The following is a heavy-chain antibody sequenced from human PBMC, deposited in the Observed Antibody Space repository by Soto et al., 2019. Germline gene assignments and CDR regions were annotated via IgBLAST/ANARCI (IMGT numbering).Heavy chain of an antibody. CDR3: AAESPLFRLLEGAYYYYSGMDV. Sequence: QMQLEQSGPEVKKPGTAVKVSCKASGFTFTRSAVQWVRQARGQRPEWIGWIVVGSGNTNYAQKFQERVTITRDMSTSTAYMELSSLTSEDTAVYYCAAESPLFRLLEGAYYYYSGMDVWGQGTTVTVSS. D-gene: IGHD3-3*01. V-gene: IGHV1-58*01. J-gene: IGHJ6*02. CDR2: IVVGSGNT. CDR1: GFTFTRSA.